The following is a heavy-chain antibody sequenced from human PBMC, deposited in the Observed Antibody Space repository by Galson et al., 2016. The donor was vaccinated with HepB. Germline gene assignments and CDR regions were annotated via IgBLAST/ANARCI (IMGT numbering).Heavy chain of an antibody. CDR2: VYYSGRT. V-gene: IGHV4-59*08. CDR1: GGSISGYA. Sequence: ETLSLTCTVSGGSISGYAWSWIQQPPGRGLEWIGYVYYSGRTNYNASLKSRVTISLDMSKNQFSLRLSSVTAADTALYYCARHSTETTNAMDVWGQGTTVTVSS. CDR3: ARHSTETTNAMDV. J-gene: IGHJ6*02. D-gene: IGHD1/OR15-1a*01.